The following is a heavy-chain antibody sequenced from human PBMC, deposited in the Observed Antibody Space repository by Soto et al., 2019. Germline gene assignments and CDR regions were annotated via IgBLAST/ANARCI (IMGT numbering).Heavy chain of an antibody. Sequence: EVQLVESGGGLVQPGGSLRLSCAASGFRFNTNWMSWVRQAPGKGLEWVANIKHDGSERNHVDSVRGRFTISIDNDKSSLYLPMNSLRVEDTAVYYCARELSWSGRDYWCQGTLVIVSP. D-gene: IGHD3-10*01. J-gene: IGHJ4*02. CDR2: IKHDGSER. CDR1: GFRFNTNW. CDR3: ARELSWSGRDY. V-gene: IGHV3-7*01.